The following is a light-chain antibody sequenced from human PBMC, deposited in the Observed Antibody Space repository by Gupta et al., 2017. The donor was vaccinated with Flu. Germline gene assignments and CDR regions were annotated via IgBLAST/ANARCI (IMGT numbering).Light chain of an antibody. Sequence: QSVLTQPPSAAGTPGQWVTLSCSGSMSNVGKNPVSWYQQLPGSAPILLVFDINHRPSGVPDRFSGSVSGASASLTISGLRSEDAADYYCATWDDNLSGPILGGGTRLTVL. V-gene: IGLV1-47*01. CDR3: ATWDDNLSGPI. J-gene: IGLJ2*01. CDR2: DIN. CDR1: MSNVGKNP.